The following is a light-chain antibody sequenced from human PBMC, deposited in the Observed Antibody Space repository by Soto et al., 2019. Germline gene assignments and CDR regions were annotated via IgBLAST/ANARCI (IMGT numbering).Light chain of an antibody. Sequence: EIVFTQSPGTLSLSPGERATLSCRASQSVTSNYLAWYQQKPGQAPRLLIHDASNRDTGILARFSGSGSGTEFTLTISSLEPEDFALYYCQQRSNSTPTFGQGTRLEIK. J-gene: IGKJ5*01. CDR2: DAS. CDR1: QSVTSNY. CDR3: QQRSNSTPT. V-gene: IGKV3-11*01.